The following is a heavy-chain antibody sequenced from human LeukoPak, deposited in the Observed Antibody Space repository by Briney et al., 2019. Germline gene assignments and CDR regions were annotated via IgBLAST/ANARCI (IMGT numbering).Heavy chain of an antibody. CDR2: ISSSGSTI. J-gene: IGHJ6*03. V-gene: IGHV3-48*03. CDR1: GFTFSSYE. Sequence: PGGSLRLSCAASGFTFSSYEMNWVRQAPGKGLEWVSYISSSGSTIYYADSVKGRFTISRDNAKNSLYLQMNSLRAEDTAVYYCARPHYYYMDVWGKGTTVTVS. CDR3: ARPHYYYMDV.